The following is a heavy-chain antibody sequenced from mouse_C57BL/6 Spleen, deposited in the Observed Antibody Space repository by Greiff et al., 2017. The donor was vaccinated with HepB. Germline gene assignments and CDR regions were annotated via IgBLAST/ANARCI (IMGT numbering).Heavy chain of an antibody. V-gene: IGHV1-55*01. Sequence: QVHVKQPGAELVKPGASVKMSCKASGYTFTSYWITWVKQRPGQGLEWIGDIYPGSGSTNYNEKFKSKATLTVDTSSSTAYMQLSSLTSEDSAVYYCARSGDRGFDYWGQGTTLTVSS. CDR1: GYTFTSYW. D-gene: IGHD1-3*01. CDR3: ARSGDRGFDY. CDR2: IYPGSGST. J-gene: IGHJ2*01.